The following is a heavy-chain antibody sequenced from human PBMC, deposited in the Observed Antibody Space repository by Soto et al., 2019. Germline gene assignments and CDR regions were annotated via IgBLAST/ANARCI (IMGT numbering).Heavy chain of an antibody. J-gene: IGHJ5*02. CDR2: INQNGNEK. V-gene: IGHV3-7*01. CDR1: GFTFISDW. D-gene: IGHD3-16*02. Sequence: EVQLVESGGGLVQPGGSLILSCAASGFTFISDWLTWVRQAPGKGLEWVANINQNGNEKYYVDSVKGRFIISRDNAKNSLYLQMSSLRAEDSAVYYCARSHLGELSFCPWGQGTLVTVSS. CDR3: ARSHLGELSFCP.